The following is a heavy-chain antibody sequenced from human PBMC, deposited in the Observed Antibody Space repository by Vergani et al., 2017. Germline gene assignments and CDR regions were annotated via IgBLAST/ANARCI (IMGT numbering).Heavy chain of an antibody. D-gene: IGHD3-10*01. CDR2: IIPIFGTA. J-gene: IGHJ6*02. CDR1: GGTFSSYA. V-gene: IGHV1-69*12. CDR3: ARDGLGSYYNYYHYDLDV. Sequence: QVQLVQSGAEVKKPGSSVKVSCKASGGTFSSYAISWVRQAPGQGLEWMGGIIPIFGTANYAQKFQGRVTITADESTSTAYMELSSLRSEDTAVYYCARDGLGSYYNYYHYDLDVWGQGTTVTVSS.